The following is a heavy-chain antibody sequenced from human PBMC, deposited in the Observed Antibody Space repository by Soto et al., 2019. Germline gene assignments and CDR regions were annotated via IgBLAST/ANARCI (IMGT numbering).Heavy chain of an antibody. CDR1: GFTFSSYA. CDR2: ISYDGSNK. V-gene: IGHV3-30-3*01. D-gene: IGHD2-2*01. Sequence: GGSLKLSCAASGFTFSSYAMHWVRQAPGKGLEWVAVISYDGSNKYYADSVKGRFTISRDNSKNTLYLQMNSLRAEDTAVYYCARDPGPGYCSSTSCFDLDYWGQGTLVTVSS. CDR3: ARDPGPGYCSSTSCFDLDY. J-gene: IGHJ4*02.